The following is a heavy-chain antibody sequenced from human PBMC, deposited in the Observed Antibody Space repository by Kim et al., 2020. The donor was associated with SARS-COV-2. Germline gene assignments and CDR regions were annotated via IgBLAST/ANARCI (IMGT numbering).Heavy chain of an antibody. CDR3: ARARDYYDSSGYSLNY. D-gene: IGHD3-22*01. Sequence: SVTGRFTISRDNSKNTLYLQMGSLRAEDMAVYYCARARDYYDSSGYSLNYWGQGTLVTVSS. V-gene: IGHV3-64*01. J-gene: IGHJ4*02.